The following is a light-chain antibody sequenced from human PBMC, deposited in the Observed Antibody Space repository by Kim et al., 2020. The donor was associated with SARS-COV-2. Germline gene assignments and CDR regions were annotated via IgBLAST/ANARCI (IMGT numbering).Light chain of an antibody. CDR3: NSYRSGSTLEV. J-gene: IGLJ1*01. CDR1: SSDVGGYNY. V-gene: IGLV2-14*03. CDR2: GVY. Sequence: QSVLAQPASVSGSPGQSITISCTGTSSDVGGYNYVSWYQQHPGKAPKLIIYGVYNRPSGVSYRFSGSKSGNTASLTISGLQAEDEADYYCNSYRSGSTLEVFGTGTKVTVL.